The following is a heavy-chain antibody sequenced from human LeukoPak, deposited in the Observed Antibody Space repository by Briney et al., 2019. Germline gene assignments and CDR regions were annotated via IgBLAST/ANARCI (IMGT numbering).Heavy chain of an antibody. V-gene: IGHV3-11*01. D-gene: IGHD1-1*01. CDR1: GFTFSDYY. Sequence: GGSLRLSCAASGFTFSDYYMSWIRQAPGKGLEWVSYISSSGSTIDYADSVKGRFTISRDNAKNSLYLQMNSLRAEDTAVYYCARDRVVWAGTTNYWGQGTLVTVSS. CDR3: ARDRVVWAGTTNY. J-gene: IGHJ4*02. CDR2: ISSSGSTI.